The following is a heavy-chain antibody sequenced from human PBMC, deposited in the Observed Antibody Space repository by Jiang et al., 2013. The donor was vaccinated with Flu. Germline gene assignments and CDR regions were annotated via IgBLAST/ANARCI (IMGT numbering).Heavy chain of an antibody. V-gene: IGHV5-10-1*01. CDR3: ARHPSDYDFWSGTSLFDY. J-gene: IGHJ4*02. D-gene: IGHD3-3*01. CDR1: GYSFTSYW. Sequence: GAEVKKPGESLRISCKGSGYSFTSYWISWVRQMPGKGLEWMGRIDPSDSYTNYSPSFQGHVTISADKSISTAYLQWSSLKASDTAMYYCARHPSDYDFWSGTSLFDYWGQGTLVTVSS. CDR2: IDPSDSYT.